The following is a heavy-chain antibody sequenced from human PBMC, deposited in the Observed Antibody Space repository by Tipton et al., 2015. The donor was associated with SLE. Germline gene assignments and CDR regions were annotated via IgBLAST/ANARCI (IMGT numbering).Heavy chain of an antibody. Sequence: TLSLTCIVSGDSLSSSYWSWIRQPPGKGLEWIGSLDDSGNTNYNPSLRSRVTISVDTSKNQFSLNLNSVTAADTALYFCARGVAERLGLDFWGQGSLVTVSS. CDR1: GDSLSSSY. J-gene: IGHJ4*02. V-gene: IGHV4-59*01. CDR3: ARGVAERLGLDF. CDR2: LDDSGNT. D-gene: IGHD6-19*01.